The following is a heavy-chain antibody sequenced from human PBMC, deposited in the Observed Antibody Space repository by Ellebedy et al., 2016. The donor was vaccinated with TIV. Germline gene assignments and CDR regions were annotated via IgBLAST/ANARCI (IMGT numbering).Heavy chain of an antibody. CDR1: GFTFSSYT. J-gene: IGHJ5*02. CDR3: AKGITAAVVEGSLFDP. CDR2: ISGSGGST. Sequence: GESLKISXAASGFTFSSYTMRWVRQAPGKGLEWVSDISGSGGSTYYADSVKGRFTISRDNSKNTLYLQMNGLRVEDTAVYYCAKGITAAVVEGSLFDPWGQGTLVTVSS. V-gene: IGHV3-23*01. D-gene: IGHD6-13*01.